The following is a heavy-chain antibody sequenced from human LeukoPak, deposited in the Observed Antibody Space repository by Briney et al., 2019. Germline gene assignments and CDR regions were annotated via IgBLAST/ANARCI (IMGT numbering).Heavy chain of an antibody. Sequence: PGGSLRLSCAPSGFIFRTYWMTWVRQAPGKGLEWVANIKDDGSEKYYADGVKGRFTVSRDNAKSSLYLQMNSLRAEDTAVYYCARVFGYDSSGYYPDAFDIWGQGTMVTVSS. CDR2: IKDDGSEK. J-gene: IGHJ3*02. CDR3: ARVFGYDSSGYYPDAFDI. CDR1: GFIFRTYW. V-gene: IGHV3-7*01. D-gene: IGHD3-22*01.